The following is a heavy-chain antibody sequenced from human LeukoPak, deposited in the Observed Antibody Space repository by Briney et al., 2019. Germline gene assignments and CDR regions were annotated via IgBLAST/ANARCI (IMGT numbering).Heavy chain of an antibody. Sequence: PGRSLRLSCAASGFTFSSYAMHGVRQAPGKGLEWVAVISYDGSNKYYADSVKGRFTISRDNSKNTLYLQMNSLRAEDTAVYYCASMDPTRYYFDYWGQGTLVTVSS. CDR2: ISYDGSNK. CDR1: GFTFSSYA. CDR3: ASMDPTRYYFDY. J-gene: IGHJ4*02. D-gene: IGHD3-3*01. V-gene: IGHV3-30*01.